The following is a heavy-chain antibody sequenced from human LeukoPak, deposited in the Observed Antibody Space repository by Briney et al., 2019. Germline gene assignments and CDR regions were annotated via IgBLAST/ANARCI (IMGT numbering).Heavy chain of an antibody. CDR2: INPNSGGT. CDR3: ARVRWGEGPFDY. CDR1: GYTFTGYY. D-gene: IGHD7-27*01. Sequence: ASVKVSCKASGYTFTGYYMHWVRQAPGQGLEWMGRINPNSGGTNYAQKFQGRITMTRDTSISTAYMELSRLRSDDTAVYYCARVRWGEGPFDYWGQGTLVTVSS. J-gene: IGHJ4*02. V-gene: IGHV1-2*06.